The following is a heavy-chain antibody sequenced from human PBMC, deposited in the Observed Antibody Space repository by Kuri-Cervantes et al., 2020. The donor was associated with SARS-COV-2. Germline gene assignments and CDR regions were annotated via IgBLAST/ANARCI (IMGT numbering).Heavy chain of an antibody. CDR3: ARDRMESLLWFGVVGAFDI. D-gene: IGHD3-10*01. CDR1: GGTITSDGYS. J-gene: IGHJ3*02. CDR2: IHASGSA. V-gene: IGHV4-30-2*05. Sequence: SETLSLTCGVSGGTITSDGYSWSWIRQPPGKGLEFIGFIHASGSAYYNPSLKSRVTISVDTSKNQFSLKLSSVTAADTAVYYCARDRMESLLWFGVVGAFDIWGQGTMVTVSS.